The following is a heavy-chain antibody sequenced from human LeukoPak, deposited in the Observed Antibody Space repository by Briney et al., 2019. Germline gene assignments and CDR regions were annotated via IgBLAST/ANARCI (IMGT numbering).Heavy chain of an antibody. CDR1: GGTFSSYA. Sequence: ASVKVPCKASGGTFSSYALSWVRQAPGQGLEWMGRIIPVFGTTTYAQKFQGRVTITADESTTTAYMELRRLTSEDTAMYYCARGLGTRWFFDYWGQGTLVTVSS. CDR3: ARGLGTRWFFDY. J-gene: IGHJ4*02. D-gene: IGHD1-1*01. CDR2: IIPVFGTT. V-gene: IGHV1-69*13.